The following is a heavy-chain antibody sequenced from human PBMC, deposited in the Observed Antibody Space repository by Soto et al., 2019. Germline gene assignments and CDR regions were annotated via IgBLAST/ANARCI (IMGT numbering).Heavy chain of an antibody. CDR1: GFTFSSYD. CDR2: IGIAGDT. V-gene: IGHV3-13*01. D-gene: IGHD2-15*01. CDR3: ARGTYCSGGRCYPHNWFDP. J-gene: IGHJ5*02. Sequence: QPGGSLRLSCAASGFTFSSYDMHWVRQVTGKGLEWVSAIGIAGDTYYAGSVKGRFTTSRENAKNSLSLQMDSLRAEDTAVYYCARGTYCSGGRCYPHNWFDPWGQGTLVTVSS.